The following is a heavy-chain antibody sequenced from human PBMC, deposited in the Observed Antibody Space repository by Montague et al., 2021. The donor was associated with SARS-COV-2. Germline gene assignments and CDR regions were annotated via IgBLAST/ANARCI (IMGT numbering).Heavy chain of an antibody. V-gene: IGHV4-59*08. Sequence: SETLSLTCTVSGGPISSYYWSWIRQPPGKGLEWIGYIYYSGSTNYNPSLKSRVTISVDTSKNQFSLKLSSVTAADSAVYYCARLEAGDCSGGSCYSSWFDPWGQGTLVTVSS. D-gene: IGHD2-15*01. CDR3: ARLEAGDCSGGSCYSSWFDP. CDR1: GGPISSYY. CDR2: IYYSGST. J-gene: IGHJ5*02.